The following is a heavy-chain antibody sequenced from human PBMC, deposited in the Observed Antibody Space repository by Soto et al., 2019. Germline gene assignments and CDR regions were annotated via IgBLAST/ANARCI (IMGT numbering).Heavy chain of an antibody. CDR3: ARIGGYHGPLDY. CDR2: TYHRGST. D-gene: IGHD6-25*01. J-gene: IGHJ4*02. V-gene: IGHV4-61*01. Sequence: PSETLSLTCTVSGGSVSSVSYYWSWIRQAPGGGLEWIGYTYHRGSTNYSPSLKSRVAISLDTSENQFSLKVNSVTAADTAVYYCARIGGYHGPLDYWGQGTPVTVSS. CDR1: GGSVSSVSYY.